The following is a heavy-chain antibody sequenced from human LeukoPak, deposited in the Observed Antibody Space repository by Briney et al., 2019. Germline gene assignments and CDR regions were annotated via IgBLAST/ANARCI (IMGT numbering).Heavy chain of an antibody. Sequence: GGSLRLSCAASGFTFSSYAMSWVRQAPGKGLEWVSAISGSGGSTYYADSVKGRFTISRDNSKNTLYLQMNSLRAEDTAVYYCAKVHGSYYARSSYFDYWGQGTLVTVSS. V-gene: IGHV3-23*01. CDR3: AKVHGSYYARSSYFDY. J-gene: IGHJ4*02. CDR1: GFTFSSYA. CDR2: ISGSGGST. D-gene: IGHD1-26*01.